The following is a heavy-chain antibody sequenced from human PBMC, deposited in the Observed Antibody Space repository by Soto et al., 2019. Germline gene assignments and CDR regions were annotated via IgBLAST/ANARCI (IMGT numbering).Heavy chain of an antibody. CDR1: GFAFRDFA. Sequence: EVQLVESGGTLVQPGRSLRLSCAASGFAFRDFAMHWVRQTPGKGLEWVSGITWNGVAMGYGDSVMGRFTISRDDAKNSLYPHMNSLRTEDTALYYCANSFLTTHHLTGYMDVWGTGTSVTFS. CDR2: ITWNGVAM. D-gene: IGHD1-1*01. J-gene: IGHJ6*03. V-gene: IGHV3-9*01. CDR3: ANSFLTTHHLTGYMDV.